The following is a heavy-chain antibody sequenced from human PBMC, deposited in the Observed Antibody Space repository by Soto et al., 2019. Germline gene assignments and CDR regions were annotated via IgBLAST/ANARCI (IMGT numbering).Heavy chain of an antibody. CDR2: IRNSGST. J-gene: IGHJ6*02. CDR3: ARSGDSSSWSGVGYYGMDV. Sequence: QVQLQESGPGLVKASQTLSLTCTVSGGSISSGGYYWNWIRQHPGKGLEWIGYIRNSGSTYYNPSLNSRVTISVDTSKNQFSLNLSSVTAADTAVYYGARSGDSSSWSGVGYYGMDVWGHGTTVTVS. CDR1: GGSISSGGYY. D-gene: IGHD6-13*01. V-gene: IGHV4-31*03.